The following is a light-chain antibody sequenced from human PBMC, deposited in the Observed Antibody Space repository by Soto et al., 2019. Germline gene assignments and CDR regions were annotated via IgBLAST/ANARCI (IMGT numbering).Light chain of an antibody. Sequence: QSALTQPPSASGTPGQSVTIPCTGTSSDVGYYNYVSWYQQHPGKAPKLMIYEVSRRPSGVPDRLSGSKSVNTASLTVSGLQAEDDADYYCSSNAGSNNLVFGGGTKLTVL. V-gene: IGLV2-8*01. CDR1: SSDVGYYNY. J-gene: IGLJ2*01. CDR2: EVS. CDR3: SSNAGSNNLV.